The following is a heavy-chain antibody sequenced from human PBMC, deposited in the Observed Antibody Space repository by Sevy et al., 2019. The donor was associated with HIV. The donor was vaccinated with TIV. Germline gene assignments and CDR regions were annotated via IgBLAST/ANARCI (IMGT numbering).Heavy chain of an antibody. CDR3: ARDRRPITLDDAFDI. J-gene: IGHJ3*02. CDR2: IKQEGSEK. Sequence: GGSLRLSCAASGFTFSSYWMSWVRQAPGKGLEWVAKIKQEGSEKYYVASVKGRFTISRDNAKNSLSLQMNSLRAEDTAVYYCARDRRPITLDDAFDIWGQGTMVTVSS. D-gene: IGHD3-10*01. V-gene: IGHV3-7*03. CDR1: GFTFSSYW.